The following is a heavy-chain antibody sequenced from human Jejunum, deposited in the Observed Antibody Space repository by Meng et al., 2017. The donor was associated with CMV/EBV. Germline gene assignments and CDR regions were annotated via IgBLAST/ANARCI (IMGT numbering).Heavy chain of an antibody. CDR2: IDYDGGTT. J-gene: IGHJ5*02. V-gene: IGHV3-74*01. CDR3: GRGPNIVINA. D-gene: IGHD5-12*01. Sequence: EVELVGAGGCLFQPGGALSLSCVASGFTFNKYWMHWVRQAPGKGLVWVSRIDYDGGTTAYADSVKGRFTISRDNTKNTLYLQMNILRAEDTAVYYCGRGPNIVINAWGQGTLVTVSS. CDR1: GFTFNKYW.